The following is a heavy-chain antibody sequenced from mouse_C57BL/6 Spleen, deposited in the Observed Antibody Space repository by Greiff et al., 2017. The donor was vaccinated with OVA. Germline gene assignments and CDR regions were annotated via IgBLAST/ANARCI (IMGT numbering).Heavy chain of an antibody. CDR2: IYPGDGDT. V-gene: IGHV1-82*01. Sequence: VQLKESGPELVKPGASVKISCKASGYAFSSSWMNWVKQRPGKGLEWIGRIYPGDGDTNYNGKFKGKATLTADKSSSTAYMQLSSLTSEDSAVYFCARSEDGYEFAYWGQGTLVTVSA. J-gene: IGHJ3*01. CDR1: GYAFSSSW. D-gene: IGHD2-2*01. CDR3: ARSEDGYEFAY.